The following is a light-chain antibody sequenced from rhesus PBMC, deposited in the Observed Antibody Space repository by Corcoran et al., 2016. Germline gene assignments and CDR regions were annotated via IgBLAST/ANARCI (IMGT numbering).Light chain of an antibody. CDR2: RAS. Sequence: DIQMTQSPSSLSASVGDRVTITCRASQGIINWLSWYQHKPGKAPKLLIYRASILGTGVPSRFSGSGSWTDFTLTITSLQPEDIAIYYCQQHDTSPFTFGPGTKLDIK. V-gene: IGKV1-69*01. J-gene: IGKJ3*01. CDR3: QQHDTSPFT. CDR1: QGIINW.